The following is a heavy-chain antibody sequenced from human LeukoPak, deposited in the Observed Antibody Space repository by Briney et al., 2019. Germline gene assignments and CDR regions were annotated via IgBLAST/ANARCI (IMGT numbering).Heavy chain of an antibody. D-gene: IGHD3-22*01. CDR3: AKRGDVIRVILVGFHKEAYYFDS. V-gene: IGHV3-23*01. Sequence: GGSLRLSCAVSGITLSNYGMSWVRQAPGKGLEWVAGISGSGGSTNYADSVKGRFTISRDNRKNTLYLQMNSLRVEDTAVYFCAKRGDVIRVILVGFHKEAYYFDSWGQGALVTVSS. CDR2: ISGSGGST. CDR1: GITLSNYG. J-gene: IGHJ4*02.